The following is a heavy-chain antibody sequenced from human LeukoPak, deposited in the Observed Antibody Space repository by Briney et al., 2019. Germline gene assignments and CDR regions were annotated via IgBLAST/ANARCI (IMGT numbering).Heavy chain of an antibody. Sequence: SETLSLTCTVSGYSISSGYYWGWIRQPPGKGLEWIGSIYYSGSTYYNPSLKSRVTISVDTSKNQFSLKLSSVTAADTAVYYCARATRSSCSGGSCSSLDYWGQGTLVTVSS. CDR2: IYYSGST. V-gene: IGHV4-38-2*02. CDR1: GYSISSGYY. D-gene: IGHD2-15*01. CDR3: ARATRSSCSGGSCSSLDY. J-gene: IGHJ4*02.